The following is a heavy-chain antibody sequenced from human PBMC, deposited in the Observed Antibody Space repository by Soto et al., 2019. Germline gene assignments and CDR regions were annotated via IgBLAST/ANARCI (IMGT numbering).Heavy chain of an antibody. Sequence: QVQLVESGGGVVQPGRSLRLSCAASGFTFNDYGMHWVRQAPGKGLEWVAVIRYDGSNKYYADSVRGRFTISRDNSKSTLYLQRNSLRAEDTAGYYCARRIEEVYAIYYYYGMDVWGQGTTVTVSS. J-gene: IGHJ6*02. V-gene: IGHV3-33*01. D-gene: IGHD2-8*01. CDR2: IRYDGSNK. CDR3: ARRIEEVYAIYYYYGMDV. CDR1: GFTFNDYG.